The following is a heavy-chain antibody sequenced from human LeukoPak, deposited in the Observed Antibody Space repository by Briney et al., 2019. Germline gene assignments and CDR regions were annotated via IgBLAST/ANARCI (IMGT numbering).Heavy chain of an antibody. CDR2: IDWDDDK. J-gene: IGHJ4*02. V-gene: IGHV2-70*11. Sequence: SGPTLVNPTQTLTLTCTFSGFSLSTSGMCVSWIRQPPGKALEWLARIDWDDDKYYSTSLKTRLTISKDTSKNQVVLTMTNMDPVDTATYYCARIDVENDSSGYYFDYWGQGTLVTVSS. CDR3: ARIDVENDSSGYYFDY. CDR1: GFSLSTSGMC. D-gene: IGHD3-22*01.